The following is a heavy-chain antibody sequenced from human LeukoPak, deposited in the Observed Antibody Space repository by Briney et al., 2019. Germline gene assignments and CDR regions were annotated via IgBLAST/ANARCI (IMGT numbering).Heavy chain of an antibody. J-gene: IGHJ4*02. CDR3: ARARQYYYDSSGYSYFDY. D-gene: IGHD3-22*01. CDR1: GGSIRSYY. V-gene: IGHV4-4*07. Sequence: SETLSLTCTVSGGSIRSYYWNWIRQPAGKGLEWIGRIYTSGSTNYNPSLKSRVTMSVDTSKNQFSLKLSSVTAADTAVYYCARARQYYYDSSGYSYFDYWGQGTLVSVSS. CDR2: IYTSGST.